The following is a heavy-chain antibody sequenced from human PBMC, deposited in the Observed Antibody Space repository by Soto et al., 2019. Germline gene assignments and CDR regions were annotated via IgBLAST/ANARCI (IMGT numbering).Heavy chain of an antibody. Sequence: PGGSLRLSCAASGFTVSSNYMHWARQAPGKGPEWVAGVSFDGNTRNYADSVKGRFTISRDTSRNTLYLHMNSLRPEDTAVYYCARDVLHRYSDSRESWGPGTQVTVSS. J-gene: IGHJ5*01. CDR2: VSFDGNTR. CDR1: GFTVSSNY. V-gene: IGHV3-30*03. CDR3: ARDVLHRYSDSRES. D-gene: IGHD4-17*01.